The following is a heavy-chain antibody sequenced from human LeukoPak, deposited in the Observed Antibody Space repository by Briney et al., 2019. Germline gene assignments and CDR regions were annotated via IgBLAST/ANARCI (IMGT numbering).Heavy chain of an antibody. Sequence: GSLRLSCAASGFTFITYAMSWVRQAPGKGLEWVSVFSGTGGRTYYADSVKGRFTISRDNSKNTLYLQMNSLRAEDTALYYCVKASSSSPQYNWFDAWGQGTLVTVSS. V-gene: IGHV3-23*01. D-gene: IGHD6-6*01. CDR1: GFTFITYA. CDR2: FSGTGGRT. J-gene: IGHJ5*02. CDR3: VKASSSSPQYNWFDA.